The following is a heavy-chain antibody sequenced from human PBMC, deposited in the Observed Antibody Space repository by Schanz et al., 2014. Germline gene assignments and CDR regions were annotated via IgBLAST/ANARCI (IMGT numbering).Heavy chain of an antibody. J-gene: IGHJ4*02. V-gene: IGHV3-48*01. D-gene: IGHD3-22*01. CDR2: ISGSSRTI. CDR1: GFAFSSYG. CDR3: ARPPHDSSGYYPFDY. Sequence: EVQLLESGGGLVQPGGSLRLSCLASGFAFSSYGMNWLRQAPGKGLEWVSYISGSSRTIYYADSMKGRFTVSRDNAKNSLYLQMNSLRAEDTAVYYCARPPHDSSGYYPFDYWGQGTLVTVSS.